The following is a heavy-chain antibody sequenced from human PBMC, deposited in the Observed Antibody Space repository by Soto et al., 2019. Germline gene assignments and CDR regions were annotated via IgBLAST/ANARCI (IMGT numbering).Heavy chain of an antibody. CDR1: TFTFRVYV. V-gene: IGHV3-23*01. D-gene: IGHD6-6*01. J-gene: IGHJ6*02. Sequence: EMQLLESGGELVQPGGSLRLSCAASTFTFRVYVMNWVRQAPGKGLEWIAAITGTGGATYYAESVKGRFTVSRDNSNKTLYLQMDSLRVDDSAVYFCATGAPRPPSIYDGLDLCGQGTTVTVS. CDR2: ITGTGGAT. CDR3: ATGAPRPPSIYDGLDL.